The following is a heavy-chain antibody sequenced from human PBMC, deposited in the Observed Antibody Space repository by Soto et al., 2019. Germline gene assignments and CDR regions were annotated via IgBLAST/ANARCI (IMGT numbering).Heavy chain of an antibody. V-gene: IGHV3-23*01. J-gene: IGHJ4*02. CDR2: MSGGSSTT. Sequence: GGSLRLSCATSGLTFSNCAMSWVRQAPGGGLEWVSSMSGGSSTTYYADSVRGRFTISRDRSKNTLYLQMSSLRAEDTALYYCAKNQERELPRGIDFWGQGTLVTVSS. CDR1: GLTFSNCA. D-gene: IGHD1-7*01. CDR3: AKNQERELPRGIDF.